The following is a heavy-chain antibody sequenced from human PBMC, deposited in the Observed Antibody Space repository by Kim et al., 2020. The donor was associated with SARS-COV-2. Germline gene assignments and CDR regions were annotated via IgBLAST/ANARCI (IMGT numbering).Heavy chain of an antibody. CDR2: IWYDGSNK. CDR3: ARSQMTGYSSGWFDY. CDR1: GFTFSSYG. J-gene: IGHJ4*02. D-gene: IGHD6-19*01. Sequence: GGSLRLSCAASGFTFSSYGMHWVRQAPGKGLEWVAVIWYDGSNKYYADSVKGRFTIYRDNSKNTLYLQMNSLRAEDTAVYYCARSQMTGYSSGWFDYWGQGTLVTVSS. V-gene: IGHV3-33*01.